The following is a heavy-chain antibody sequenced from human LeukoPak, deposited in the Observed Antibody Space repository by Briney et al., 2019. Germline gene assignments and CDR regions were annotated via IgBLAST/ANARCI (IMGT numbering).Heavy chain of an antibody. Sequence: ASVKVSCKASGYTFTGYYMHWVRQAPVQGLEWMGWINPNSGGTNYAQKFQGRVTMTRDTSISTAYMELSRLRSDDTAVYYCAVGAIVATAFDYWGQGTLVTVSS. CDR1: GYTFTGYY. CDR2: INPNSGGT. J-gene: IGHJ4*02. D-gene: IGHD5-12*01. CDR3: AVGAIVATAFDY. V-gene: IGHV1-2*02.